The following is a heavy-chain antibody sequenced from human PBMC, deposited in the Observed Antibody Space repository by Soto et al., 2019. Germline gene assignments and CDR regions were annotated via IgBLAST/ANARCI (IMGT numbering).Heavy chain of an antibody. CDR3: AKSMPGYCSGGSCPFDY. V-gene: IGHV3-23*01. CDR2: ISGSGGST. CDR1: GFTFSSYA. D-gene: IGHD2-15*01. Sequence: PGGSLRLSCAASGFTFSSYAMSWVRQAPGKGLEWVSAISGSGGSTYYADSVKGRFTISRDNSKNTLYLQMNSLRAEDTAVYYCAKSMPGYCSGGSCPFDYWGQGTLVTVSS. J-gene: IGHJ4*02.